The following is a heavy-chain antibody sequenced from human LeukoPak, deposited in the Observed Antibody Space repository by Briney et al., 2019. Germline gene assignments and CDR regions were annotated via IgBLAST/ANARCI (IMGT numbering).Heavy chain of an antibody. CDR1: GDSISSGGYY. CDR3: ARVNPLYYDFWSAEYYFDY. CDR2: IYYSGST. J-gene: IGHJ4*02. D-gene: IGHD3-3*01. V-gene: IGHV4-31*03. Sequence: PSETLSLTCTVSGDSISSGGYYWSWIRQHPGKGLEWIGYIYYSGSTYYNPSLKSRVTISVDTSKNQFSLKLSSVTAADTAVYYCARVNPLYYDFWSAEYYFDYWGQGTLVTVSS.